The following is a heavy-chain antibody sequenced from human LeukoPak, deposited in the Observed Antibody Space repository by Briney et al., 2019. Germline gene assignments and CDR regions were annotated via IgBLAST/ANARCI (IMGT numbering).Heavy chain of an antibody. CDR3: ARKEYSYGYRVRDY. Sequence: SETLSLTCAVYGGSFSGYYWSWIRQPPGKGLEWIGEINHSGSTNYNPSLKSRVTISVDTSKNQFSLKLSSVTAADTAVYYCARKEYSYGYRVRDYWGQGTLVTVSS. D-gene: IGHD5-18*01. V-gene: IGHV4-34*01. CDR2: INHSGST. CDR1: GGSFSGYY. J-gene: IGHJ4*02.